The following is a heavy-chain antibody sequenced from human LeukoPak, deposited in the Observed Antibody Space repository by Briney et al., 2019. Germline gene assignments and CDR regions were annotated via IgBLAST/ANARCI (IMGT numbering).Heavy chain of an antibody. CDR2: IYYSGGT. CDR3: ARSYDSSGYYYYAFDI. J-gene: IGHJ3*02. Sequence: PSETLSLTCTVSGGSISSYYWSWIRQPAGKGLEWIGHIYYSGGTKYNPSLKSRVTISVDTSKNQFSLKLSSVTAADTAVYYCARSYDSSGYYYYAFDIWGQGTMVTVSS. D-gene: IGHD3-22*01. V-gene: IGHV4-59*01. CDR1: GGSISSYY.